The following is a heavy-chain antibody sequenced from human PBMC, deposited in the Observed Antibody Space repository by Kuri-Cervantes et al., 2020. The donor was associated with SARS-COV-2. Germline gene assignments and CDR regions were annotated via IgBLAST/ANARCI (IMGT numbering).Heavy chain of an antibody. D-gene: IGHD1-1*01. V-gene: IGHV3-74*01. CDR2: INPDGSYT. J-gene: IGHJ4*02. Sequence: GGSLRLSCTVSGGSISSYYWSWIRQPPGKGLVWVSRINPDGSYTNNADSVKGRFTLSRDNAKNMLFLQMNSLRAEDTAVYYCVRDGDHWNFDYWGQGTLVTVSS. CDR3: VRDGDHWNFDY. CDR1: GGSISSYY.